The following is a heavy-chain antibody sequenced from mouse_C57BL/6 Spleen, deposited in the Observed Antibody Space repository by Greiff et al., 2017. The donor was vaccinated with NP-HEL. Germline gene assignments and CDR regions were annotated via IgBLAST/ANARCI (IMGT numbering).Heavy chain of an antibody. CDR1: GFNIKDDY. CDR3: TTGGSSYDYFDY. Sequence: EVQLQQSGAELVRPGASVKLSCTASGFNIKDDYMHWVKQRPEQGLEWIGWIDPENGDTEYASKFQGKATITADTSSNTAYLQLSSLTSEDTAVYYCTTGGSSYDYFDYWGQGTTLTVSS. V-gene: IGHV14-4*01. J-gene: IGHJ2*01. CDR2: IDPENGDT. D-gene: IGHD1-1*01.